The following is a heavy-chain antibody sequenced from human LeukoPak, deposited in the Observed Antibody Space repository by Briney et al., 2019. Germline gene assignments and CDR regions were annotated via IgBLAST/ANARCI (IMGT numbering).Heavy chain of an antibody. CDR2: IWYDGNDK. CDR1: GFTFSAYG. D-gene: IGHD7-27*01. Sequence: GRSLRLSCAASGFTFSAYGMHWVRQAPGMGLEWVATIWYDGNDKTYADSVKGRFIISRDNSKNTLYLQMNGLRVEDTAVYYCATRTGGATYYYYGMDVWGQGTTVAVSS. J-gene: IGHJ6*02. CDR3: ATRTGGATYYYYGMDV. V-gene: IGHV3-33*01.